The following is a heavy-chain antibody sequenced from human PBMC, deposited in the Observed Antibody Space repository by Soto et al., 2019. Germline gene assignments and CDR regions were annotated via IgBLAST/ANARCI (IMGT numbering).Heavy chain of an antibody. CDR2: IYPGDSDT. V-gene: IGHV5-51*01. Sequence: PGESLKISCKGSGYSFTSYWIGWVRQMPGKGLEWMGIIYPGDSDTRYSPSFQGQVTISADKSISTAYLQWSSLKASDTAMYYCARLDSSGYLARLSPYYYYYGMDVWGQGTTVTVSS. CDR3: ARLDSSGYLARLSPYYYYYGMDV. J-gene: IGHJ6*02. CDR1: GYSFTSYW. D-gene: IGHD3-22*01.